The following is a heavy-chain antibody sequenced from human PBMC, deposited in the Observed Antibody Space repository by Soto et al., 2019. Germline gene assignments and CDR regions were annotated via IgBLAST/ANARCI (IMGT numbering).Heavy chain of an antibody. D-gene: IGHD3-22*01. CDR3: TTDPYPTTYYYDSSGYYFHY. Sequence: GGSLRLSCAASGFTFSNAWMNWVRQAPGKGLEWVGRIKSKTDGGTTDYAAPVKGRFAISRDDSKNTLYLQMNSLKTEDTAVYYCTTDPYPTTYYYDSSGYYFHYWGQGTLVTVSS. J-gene: IGHJ4*02. CDR2: IKSKTDGGTT. V-gene: IGHV3-15*07. CDR1: GFTFSNAW.